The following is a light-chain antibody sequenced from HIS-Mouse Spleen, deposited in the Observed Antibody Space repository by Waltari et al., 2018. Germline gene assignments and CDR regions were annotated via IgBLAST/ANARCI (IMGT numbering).Light chain of an antibody. V-gene: IGLV1-47*01. J-gene: IGLJ3*02. CDR3: AAWDDSLSGPV. Sequence: QSVLTQPPSASGTPGQRCTIPCSGSSSNMRMNHVSLYQQLPGTAPKLLIDRNNQRPSGVPDRFSGSKSGTSASLAISGLRYEDEADYYCAAWDDSLSGPVFGGGTKLTVL. CDR1: SSNMRMNH. CDR2: RNN.